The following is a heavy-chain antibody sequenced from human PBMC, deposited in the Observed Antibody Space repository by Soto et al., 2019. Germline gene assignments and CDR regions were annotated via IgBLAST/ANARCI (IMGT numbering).Heavy chain of an antibody. CDR2: ISYDGSNK. CDR3: ARDHCTNGVCSLYYYGMDV. J-gene: IGHJ6*02. Sequence: HPGWSLRLSCSASGFTFSSYAMHWGRQAPGKGLEWVAVISYDGSNKYYADSVKGRFTISRDNSKNTLYLQMNSLRAEDTAVYYCARDHCTNGVCSLYYYGMDVWGQGTTVTVSS. V-gene: IGHV3-30-3*01. D-gene: IGHD2-8*01. CDR1: GFTFSSYA.